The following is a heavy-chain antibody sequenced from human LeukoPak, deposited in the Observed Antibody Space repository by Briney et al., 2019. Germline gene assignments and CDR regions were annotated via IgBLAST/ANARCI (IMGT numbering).Heavy chain of an antibody. Sequence: GGSLRLSCAASGFTFSSYSMNWVRQAPGKGLEWVSSISSSSSYIYYADSVKGRFTISRDNAKNSLYLQMNSLRAEDTAVYYCARSAERGIVVVPGYYYMDVWGKGTTVTVSS. CDR1: GFTFSSYS. V-gene: IGHV3-21*01. CDR3: ARSAERGIVVVPGYYYMDV. CDR2: ISSSSSYI. J-gene: IGHJ6*03. D-gene: IGHD2-2*01.